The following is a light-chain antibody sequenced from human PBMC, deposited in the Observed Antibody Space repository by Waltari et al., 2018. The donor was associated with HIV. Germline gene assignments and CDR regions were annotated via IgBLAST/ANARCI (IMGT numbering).Light chain of an antibody. Sequence: QSVLTQPPSASGTPGQRVTISCSGSSSNIGRYYVSWYQQLPGTAPKLLIYRNNQRPSGVPDRFSGSKSGTSASLAISGLRSEDEADYYCAAWDGSHVVFGGGTKLTVL. CDR3: AAWDGSHVV. V-gene: IGLV1-47*01. CDR1: SSNIGRYY. J-gene: IGLJ2*01. CDR2: RNN.